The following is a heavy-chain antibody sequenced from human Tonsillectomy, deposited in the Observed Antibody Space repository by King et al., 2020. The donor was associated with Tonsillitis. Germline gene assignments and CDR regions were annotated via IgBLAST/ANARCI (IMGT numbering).Heavy chain of an antibody. Sequence: VQLVESGGGLVKPGGSLRLSCAASGFTFSSYSMNWVRQAPGKGLEWVSSISSSSSYIYYADSVKGRFTISRDNAKNSLYLQMNSLRAEDTAVYYCARDDSADYDFWSGYYYYYYYMDVWGKGTTVTVSS. V-gene: IGHV3-21*01. D-gene: IGHD3-3*01. J-gene: IGHJ6*03. CDR3: ARDDSADYDFWSGYYYYYYYMDV. CDR1: GFTFSSYS. CDR2: ISSSSSYI.